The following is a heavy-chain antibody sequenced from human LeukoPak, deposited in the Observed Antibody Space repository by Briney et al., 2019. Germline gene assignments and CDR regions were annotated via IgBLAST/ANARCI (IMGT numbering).Heavy chain of an antibody. CDR1: GGSISSYY. CDR3: ARGRSSMVRGYYYYYMDV. Sequence: PSETLSLTCTVSGGSISSYYWSWIRQPPGKGLEWIGYIYYSGSTNYNPSLKSRVTISVDTSKNQFSLKLSSVTAADMAVYYCARGRSSMVRGYYYYYMDVWGKGTTVTISS. D-gene: IGHD3-10*01. J-gene: IGHJ6*03. V-gene: IGHV4-59*01. CDR2: IYYSGST.